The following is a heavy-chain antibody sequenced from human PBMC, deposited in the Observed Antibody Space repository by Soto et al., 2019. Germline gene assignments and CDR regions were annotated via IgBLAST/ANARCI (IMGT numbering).Heavy chain of an antibody. V-gene: IGHV3-23*01. J-gene: IGHJ4*02. CDR3: ARGAVTPDS. CDR1: GLTFDSFA. Sequence: GGPLSLSCQASGLTFDSFAMTWVRQAPGKGLEWVSAISASGGSTYYADSVKGRFTISRDSSKNTLYLQMNSLRAEDTAVYYCARGAVTPDSWGQGTLVTVSS. CDR2: ISASGGST. D-gene: IGHD3-10*01.